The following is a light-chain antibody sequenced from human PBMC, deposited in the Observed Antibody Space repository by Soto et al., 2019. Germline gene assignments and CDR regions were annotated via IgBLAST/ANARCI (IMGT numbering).Light chain of an antibody. CDR3: LQRSNWPPIT. CDR1: QSVSSSY. Sequence: EIVLTQSPGTLSLSPGERATLSCRASQSVSSSYLAWYQQKPGQTPRLLIYGASNRATGIPDRFSGSGSGTDFTLTISRLEPEDFAVYYCLQRSNWPPITFGQGTRLEIK. CDR2: GAS. V-gene: IGKV3D-20*02. J-gene: IGKJ5*01.